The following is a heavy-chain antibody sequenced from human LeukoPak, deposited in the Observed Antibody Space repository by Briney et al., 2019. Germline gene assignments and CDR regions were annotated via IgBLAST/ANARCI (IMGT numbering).Heavy chain of an antibody. V-gene: IGHV4-39*01. CDR3: ASPKRERRAFDY. CDR2: IYYSGSP. CDR1: GGSISSGSHY. D-gene: IGHD1-26*01. Sequence: PSDPLSLTCTVSGGSISSGSHYWAWIRQPPGKGLDWIQTIYYSGSPFHNPSLQSRVTLSVDTSKNQFSLRLSSVAASDTAVYYCASPKRERRAFDYWGQGTLVTVSS. J-gene: IGHJ4*02.